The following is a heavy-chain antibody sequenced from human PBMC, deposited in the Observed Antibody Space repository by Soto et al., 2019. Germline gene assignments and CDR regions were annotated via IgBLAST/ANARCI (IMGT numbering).Heavy chain of an antibody. CDR1: GGSISSSSSS. Sequence: QLQLQESGPGLVKPSETLSLTCTVSGGSISSSSSSWGWIRQPPGKGLEWLGIISYSGSTYYSPSLKSRVTITVDASKTLFSLKLRSVTAADTAVYYCARTYVTDVVVVPASKDYMDVWGKGTTVTVSS. CDR2: ISYSGST. V-gene: IGHV4-39*01. D-gene: IGHD2-2*01. J-gene: IGHJ6*03. CDR3: ARTYVTDVVVVPASKDYMDV.